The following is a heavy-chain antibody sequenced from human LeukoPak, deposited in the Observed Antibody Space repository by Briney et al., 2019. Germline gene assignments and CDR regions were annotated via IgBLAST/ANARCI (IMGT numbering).Heavy chain of an antibody. V-gene: IGHV4-34*01. J-gene: IGHJ4*02. CDR2: INHSGST. CDR3: AKNYGDTSN. Sequence: SETLSLTCAVYGGSFSGYYWSWIRQPPGKGLEWIGEINHSGSTNYNPSLKSRVTISADTSKNQFSLKLSSVTAADTAVYYCAKNYGDTSNWGQGTLVTVSS. CDR1: GGSFSGYY. D-gene: IGHD4-17*01.